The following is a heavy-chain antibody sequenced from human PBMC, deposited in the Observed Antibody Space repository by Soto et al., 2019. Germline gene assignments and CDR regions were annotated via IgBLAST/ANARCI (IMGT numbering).Heavy chain of an antibody. J-gene: IGHJ6*02. D-gene: IGHD3-9*01. CDR2: ISYDGSNK. CDR3: ARDRSTYYDILTGQYYYYYGMDV. CDR1: GFTFSSYA. Sequence: QVQLVESGGGVVQPGRSLRLSCAASGFTFSSYAMHWVRQAPGKGLEWVAVISYDGSNKYYADSVKGRFTISRDNSKNTLYLQMNSLRAEDTAVYYCARDRSTYYDILTGQYYYYYGMDVWGQGTTVTVSS. V-gene: IGHV3-30-3*01.